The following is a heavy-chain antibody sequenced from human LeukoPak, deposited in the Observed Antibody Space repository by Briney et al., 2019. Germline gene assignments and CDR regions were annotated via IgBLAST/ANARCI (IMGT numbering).Heavy chain of an antibody. J-gene: IGHJ4*02. CDR1: GFSFSAYA. D-gene: IGHD6-19*01. V-gene: IGHV3-23*01. Sequence: GGSLRLSCAASGFSFSAYAMNWVRQAPGKGLEWLSAISHSGRSTYYADSVKGRFTISRDNSKNTLYLEMNSLRADDTAVYYCAKAVAVALDYWGQGTLVTVSS. CDR3: AKAVAVALDY. CDR2: ISHSGRST.